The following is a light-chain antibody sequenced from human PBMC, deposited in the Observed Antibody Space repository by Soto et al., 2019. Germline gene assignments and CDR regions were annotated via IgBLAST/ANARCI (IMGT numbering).Light chain of an antibody. CDR3: QQRLNWPPG. CDR1: QSVSSN. Sequence: EIVMTQSPATLSVSPGERATLSGMASQSVSSNLAWYQQKPGQAPRLLIYAASNRATGVPARFSGSRSGTDFTLTISDLEPADFGLYYCQQRLNWPPGFGQGTKVDI. V-gene: IGKV3-11*01. J-gene: IGKJ1*01. CDR2: AAS.